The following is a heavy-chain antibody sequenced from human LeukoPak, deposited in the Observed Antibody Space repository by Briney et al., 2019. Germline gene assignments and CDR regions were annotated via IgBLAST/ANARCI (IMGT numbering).Heavy chain of an antibody. CDR3: ARGAQWLVP. Sequence: ASVKVSCRASGYTFTSYVISWVRQAPGQGLEWMGWISGYDGNTKYAQKFQGRVTMTTDTFTSTAYMELRNLTSDDTAVFYCARGAQWLVPWGQGTLVTVSS. CDR1: GYTFTSYV. D-gene: IGHD6-19*01. V-gene: IGHV1-18*01. CDR2: ISGYDGNT. J-gene: IGHJ5*02.